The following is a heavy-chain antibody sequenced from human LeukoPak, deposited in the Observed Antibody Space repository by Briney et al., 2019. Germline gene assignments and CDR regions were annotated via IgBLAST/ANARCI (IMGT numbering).Heavy chain of an antibody. V-gene: IGHV3-23*01. CDR1: GFTVSAYA. D-gene: IGHD3-10*01. Sequence: GGSLRLSCAASGFTVSAYAMAWVRQAPGKGLEWVSTIYDDNTYYADSVRGRFAISTDNSKNTLYLQMNSLRVEDTAVYFCAARKVRGVWFYLDYWGQGTLVTVSS. CDR3: AARKVRGVWFYLDY. CDR2: IYDDNT. J-gene: IGHJ4*02.